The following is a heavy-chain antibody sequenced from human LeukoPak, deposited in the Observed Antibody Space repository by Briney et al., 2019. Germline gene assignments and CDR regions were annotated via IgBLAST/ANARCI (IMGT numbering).Heavy chain of an antibody. V-gene: IGHV3-11*05. Sequence: GGSLRLSCAAPGFTFTNYWMSWVRQAPGKGLEWVSYISSSSSYTNYADSVKGRFTISRDNAKNSLYLQMNSLRAEDTAVYYCARDRDYGDYVFGYWGQGTLVTVSS. CDR2: ISSSSSYT. CDR3: ARDRDYGDYVFGY. J-gene: IGHJ4*02. D-gene: IGHD4-17*01. CDR1: GFTFTNYW.